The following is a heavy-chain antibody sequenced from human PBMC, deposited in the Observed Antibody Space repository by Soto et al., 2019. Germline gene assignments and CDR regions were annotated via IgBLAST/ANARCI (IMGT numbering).Heavy chain of an antibody. J-gene: IGHJ6*02. Sequence: GESLKISCKGSGYSFSDNWIGWVRQVPGKGLEWMGIIYPGDSDTRYTPSFQGQVTISVARSISTAYLQWTRLKASDTAIYYCARLSGYSGDYYYGIDVWGQGTPVIVSS. D-gene: IGHD5-12*01. V-gene: IGHV5-51*01. CDR3: ARLSGYSGDYYYGIDV. CDR1: GYSFSDNW. CDR2: IYPGDSDT.